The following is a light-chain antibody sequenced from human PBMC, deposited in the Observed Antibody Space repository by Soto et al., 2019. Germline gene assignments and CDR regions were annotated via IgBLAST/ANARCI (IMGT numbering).Light chain of an antibody. CDR3: QQLNTYPIT. Sequence: IQLTQSPSSLSASVGDRVTITCRASQGISSYLAWYQQKPGKAPKLLIYGASTLEGGVPFRFSGSGSGTDFTLTISSLQPKDFATYYCQQLNTYPITFGQGTRLEIK. V-gene: IGKV1-9*01. J-gene: IGKJ5*01. CDR2: GAS. CDR1: QGISSY.